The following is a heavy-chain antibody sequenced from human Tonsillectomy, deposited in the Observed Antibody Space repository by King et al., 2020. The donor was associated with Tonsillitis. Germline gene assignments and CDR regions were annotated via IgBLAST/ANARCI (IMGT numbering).Heavy chain of an antibody. V-gene: IGHV3-33*08. CDR3: ARGSGSLTAAAFDI. CDR2: IWFDGSNK. J-gene: IGHJ3*02. Sequence: VQLVESGGGVVQPGRSLILSCAASGFSFSIHGMHWVRPAPGKGLEWVAVIWFDGSNKYYADTVKGRFSIARDNSQNTLYLQLNSLRAEDTAVYYCARGSGSLTAAAFDIWGQGTMVTVSS. D-gene: IGHD3-10*01. CDR1: GFSFSIHG.